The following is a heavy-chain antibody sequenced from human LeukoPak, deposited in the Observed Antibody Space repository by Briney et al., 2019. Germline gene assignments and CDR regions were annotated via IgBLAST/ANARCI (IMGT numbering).Heavy chain of an antibody. J-gene: IGHJ4*02. Sequence: TGGSLRLTCAAYGFTFSDYCRTWVRQAPGRGLECMANIKKDGSESYYLDSVEGRSTISRDNAKNSLYLQMNSLRAVDTAVYYCARATIFGVVSALGPLDSWGQGTLVTVSS. CDR1: GFTFSDYC. V-gene: IGHV3-7*01. D-gene: IGHD3-3*01. CDR3: ARATIFGVVSALGPLDS. CDR2: IKKDGSES.